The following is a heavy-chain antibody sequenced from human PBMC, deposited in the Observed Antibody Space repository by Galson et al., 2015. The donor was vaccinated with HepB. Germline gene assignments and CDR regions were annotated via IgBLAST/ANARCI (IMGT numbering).Heavy chain of an antibody. D-gene: IGHD6-19*01. CDR3: VKRGGAQWLGPLDY. V-gene: IGHV3-64D*06. J-gene: IGHJ4*02. CDR1: GLTFSTYA. CDR2: ISNNGDST. Sequence: SLRLSCAVSGLTFSTYAMYWVRQAPGKGLEYVSAISNNGDSTYYADSVEGRFTISRDNSKNTLYLQISSLRPEDTAFYYCVKRGGAQWLGPLDYWGQGTLVTVSS.